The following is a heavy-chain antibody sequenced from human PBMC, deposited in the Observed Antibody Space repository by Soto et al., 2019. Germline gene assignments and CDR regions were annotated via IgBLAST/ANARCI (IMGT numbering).Heavy chain of an antibody. Sequence: SETLSLTCAVYGGSFSGYYWSWIRQPPGKGLEWIGEINHSGSTNYNPSLKSRVTISVDTSKNQFSLKLSSVTAADTAVYYCAREGAPFWSGYLDPWGQGTLVTVSS. CDR3: AREGAPFWSGYLDP. D-gene: IGHD3-3*01. J-gene: IGHJ5*02. CDR2: INHSGST. CDR1: GGSFSGYY. V-gene: IGHV4-34*01.